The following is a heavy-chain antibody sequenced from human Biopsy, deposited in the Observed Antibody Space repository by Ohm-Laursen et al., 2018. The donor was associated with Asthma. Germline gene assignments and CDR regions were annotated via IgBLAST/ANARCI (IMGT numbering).Heavy chain of an antibody. CDR1: GDSFSNYA. CDR3: ARGYSGSDRVVYYYSGLEV. V-gene: IGHV1-69*13. J-gene: IGHJ6*02. D-gene: IGHD5-12*01. CDR2: LIPVLGTP. Sequence: SVKVSCKASGDSFSNYAISWVRQAPGQGLEWMGGLIPVLGTPDHAQMFEGRVTITADESTSTAYMELSSLSFEDTAVYYCARGYSGSDRVVYYYSGLEVWGQGTTVTVSS.